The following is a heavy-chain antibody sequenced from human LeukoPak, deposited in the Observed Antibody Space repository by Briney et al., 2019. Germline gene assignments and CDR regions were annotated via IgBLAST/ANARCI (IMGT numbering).Heavy chain of an antibody. V-gene: IGHV3-7*01. D-gene: IGHD1-7*01. CDR1: ELTSSTSW. Sequence: PGGSLRPSCAASELTSSTSWMSWVRQAPGKGLEWVAQTKQDGSEKYYVDSVKGRFTTSRDKNSLFLQMNSVRAEDTAVYYCVGWGISGITNHWGQGTLVTVSS. J-gene: IGHJ4*02. CDR2: TKQDGSEK. CDR3: VGWGISGITNH.